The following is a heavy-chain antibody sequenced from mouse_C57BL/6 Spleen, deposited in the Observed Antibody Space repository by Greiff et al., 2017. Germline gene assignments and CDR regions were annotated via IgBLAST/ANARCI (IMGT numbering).Heavy chain of an antibody. CDR3: AREVGLPYDMDY. D-gene: IGHD2-14*01. CDR1: GYAFSSYW. V-gene: IGHV1-80*01. J-gene: IGHJ4*01. Sequence: VQLQQPGAELVTPGASVKISCKASGYAFSSYWMNWVKQRPGQGLERIGQIYPGDGDTTYNGKFKGKAKLTAGTSSSTAYMLLSSLTAEDSAVYFCAREVGLPYDMDYGGQRTSDTVSS. CDR2: IYPGDGDT.